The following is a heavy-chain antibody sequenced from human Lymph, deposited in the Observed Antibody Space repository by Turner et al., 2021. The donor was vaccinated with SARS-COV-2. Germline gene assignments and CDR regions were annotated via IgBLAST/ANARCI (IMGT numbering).Heavy chain of an antibody. Sequence: QVQRVQSGADVKKPGAALKVPCKASGYTFTSYDINWVRQATGQGLEWMGWMNPNSGNTGYAQKLQGRVTMTRNTSISTAYMELSSLRSEDTAVYYCARAAQLTVWFDPWGQGTLVTVSS. V-gene: IGHV1-8*01. J-gene: IGHJ5*02. CDR3: ARAAQLTVWFDP. CDR1: GYTFTSYD. CDR2: MNPNSGNT. D-gene: IGHD3-9*01.